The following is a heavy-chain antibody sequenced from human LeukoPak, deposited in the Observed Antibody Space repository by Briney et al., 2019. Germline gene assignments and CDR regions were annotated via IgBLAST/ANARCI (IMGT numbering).Heavy chain of an antibody. Sequence: PSETLSLTCAVYGGSFSSYYWSWIRQPPGKGLEWIGYIYYSGSTNYNPSLKSRVTISVDTSKTQFSLKLSSVTAADTAVYYCARDLVYYDSSGYPVEYYFDYWGQGTLVTVSS. J-gene: IGHJ4*02. CDR3: ARDLVYYDSSGYPVEYYFDY. D-gene: IGHD3-22*01. V-gene: IGHV4-59*01. CDR1: GGSFSSYY. CDR2: IYYSGST.